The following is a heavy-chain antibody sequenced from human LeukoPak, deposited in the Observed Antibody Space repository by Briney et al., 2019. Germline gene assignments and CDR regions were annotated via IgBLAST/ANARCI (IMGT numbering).Heavy chain of an antibody. V-gene: IGHV3-30*18. Sequence: GGSLRLSCAASGFTFSSYGMHWVRQAPGTGLEWVAFISYDGSSEYDADSVKGRFTISRDNSENTVYLQMNSLRAEDTAVYYCAKSEVYYFGTSGGFDYWGQGTLVTVAS. CDR2: ISYDGSSE. J-gene: IGHJ4*02. CDR3: AKSEVYYFGTSGGFDY. D-gene: IGHD3-22*01. CDR1: GFTFSSYG.